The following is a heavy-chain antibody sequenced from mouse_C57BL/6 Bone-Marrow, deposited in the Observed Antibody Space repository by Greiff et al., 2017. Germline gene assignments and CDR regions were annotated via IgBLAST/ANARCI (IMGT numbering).Heavy chain of an antibody. CDR1: GFTFSSYS. D-gene: IGHD1-1*01. V-gene: IGHV5-4*01. Sequence: DVQLVESGGGLVKPGGSLKLSCAASGFTFSSYSMSWVRQTPEKRLEWVATISDGGSYTYYPDNVKGRFTISRDNAKNNLYLQMSQLKSEDTAMYYCASAPYYYGSSAWFAYWGQGTLVTVSA. CDR3: ASAPYYYGSSAWFAY. CDR2: ISDGGSYT. J-gene: IGHJ3*01.